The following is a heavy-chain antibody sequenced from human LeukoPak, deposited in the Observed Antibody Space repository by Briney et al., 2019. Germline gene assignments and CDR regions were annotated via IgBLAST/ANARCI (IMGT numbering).Heavy chain of an antibody. V-gene: IGHV3-30*03. CDR1: GFTFSSYG. J-gene: IGHJ4*02. CDR2: ISYDGSNK. CDR3: ARSLSFWSGYYLDY. D-gene: IGHD3-3*01. Sequence: GRSLRLSCAASGFTFSSYGMHWVRQAPGKGLEWVAVISYDGSNKYYADSVKGRFTISRDNSKNTLYLQMNSLRAEDTAVYYCARSLSFWSGYYLDYWGQGTLVTVSS.